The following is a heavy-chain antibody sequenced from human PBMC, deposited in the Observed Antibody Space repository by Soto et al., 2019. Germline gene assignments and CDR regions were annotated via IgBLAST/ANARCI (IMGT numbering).Heavy chain of an antibody. J-gene: IGHJ6*02. CDR2: ISGSGGST. V-gene: IGHV3-23*01. CDR1: GFTFSSYA. CDR3: AKGIRYSYGSLYYYYGMDV. D-gene: IGHD5-18*01. Sequence: GGSLRLSCAASGFTFSSYAMSWVRQAPGKGLEWVSAISGSGGSTYYADSVKGRFTISRDNSKNTLYLQMNSLRAEDTAVYYCAKGIRYSYGSLYYYYGMDVWGQGTTVTVSS.